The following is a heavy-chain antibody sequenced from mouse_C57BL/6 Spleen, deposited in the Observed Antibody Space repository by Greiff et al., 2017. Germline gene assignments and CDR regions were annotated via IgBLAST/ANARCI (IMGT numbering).Heavy chain of an antibody. CDR1: GFTFSDYG. D-gene: IGHD2-2*01. J-gene: IGHJ4*01. CDR3: ARAGYDGDYYAMDY. CDR2: ISSGSSTI. Sequence: EVQRVESGGGLVKPGGSLKLSCAASGFTFSDYGMHWVRQAPEKGLEWVAYISSGSSTIYYADTVKGRFTISRDNAKNTLFLQMTSLRSEDTAMYYCARAGYDGDYYAMDYWGQGTSVTVSS. V-gene: IGHV5-17*01.